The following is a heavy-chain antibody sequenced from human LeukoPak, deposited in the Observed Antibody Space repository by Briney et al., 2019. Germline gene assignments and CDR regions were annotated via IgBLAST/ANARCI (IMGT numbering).Heavy chain of an antibody. D-gene: IGHD3-22*01. V-gene: IGHV3-21*01. CDR3: ARPIDSSGYYPSD. J-gene: IGHJ4*02. Sequence: GGSLRLSCAASGFTFSSYSMNWVRQAPGEGLEWVSSISSSSSYIYYADSVKGRFTISRDNAKNSLYLRMNSLRAEDTAVYYCARPIDSSGYYPSDWGQGTLVTVSS. CDR2: ISSSSSYI. CDR1: GFTFSSYS.